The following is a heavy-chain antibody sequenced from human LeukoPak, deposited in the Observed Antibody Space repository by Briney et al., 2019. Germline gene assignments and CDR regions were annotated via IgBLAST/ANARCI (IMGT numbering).Heavy chain of an antibody. CDR1: GFTFDDYG. Sequence: RPGGSLRLSCAASGFTFDDYGMSWVRQAPGKGLEWVSGINWNGGSTGYADSVKGRFTISRDSSKNTLYLQMNTLRAEDTAVYYCARVSGGNLNYFDYWGQGTLVTVSS. J-gene: IGHJ4*02. CDR2: INWNGGST. V-gene: IGHV3-20*04. CDR3: ARVSGGNLNYFDY. D-gene: IGHD4-23*01.